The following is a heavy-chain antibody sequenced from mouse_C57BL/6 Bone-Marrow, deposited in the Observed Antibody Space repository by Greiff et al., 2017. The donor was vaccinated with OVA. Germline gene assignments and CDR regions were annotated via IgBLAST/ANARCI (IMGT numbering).Heavy chain of an antibody. CDR2: IYPRDGST. D-gene: IGHD1-1*01. CDR1: GYTLTSYD. CDR3: ARLDYYGSSLRGFAY. V-gene: IGHV1-85*01. J-gene: IGHJ3*01. Sequence: VQLQQSGPELVKPGASVKLSCKASGYTLTSYDINWVKQRPGQGLEWIGWIYPRDGSTKYNEKFKGKATLTVDTSSSTAYMELHSLTSEDSAVYFCARLDYYGSSLRGFAYWGQGTLVTVSA.